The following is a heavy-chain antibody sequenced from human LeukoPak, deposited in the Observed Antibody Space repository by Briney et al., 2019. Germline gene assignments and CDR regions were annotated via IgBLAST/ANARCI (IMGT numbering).Heavy chain of an antibody. V-gene: IGHV1-18*01. CDR2: ISAYIGNT. D-gene: IGHD4-17*01. CDR1: GYTFTNYG. CDR3: ARDDYGDSKGWFDS. J-gene: IGHJ5*01. Sequence: PGASVKVSCKASGYTFTNYGITWVRQAPGQGLEWMGWISAYIGNTNYAQKLQGRVTMTTDTSTSTAYMELRSLRSDDTAVYYCARDDYGDSKGWFDSWGQGTPVTVSS.